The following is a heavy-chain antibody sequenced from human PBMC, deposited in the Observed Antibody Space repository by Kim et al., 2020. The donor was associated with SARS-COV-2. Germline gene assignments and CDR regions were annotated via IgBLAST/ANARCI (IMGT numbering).Heavy chain of an antibody. CDR2: INHSGST. CDR1: GGSFSGYY. CDR3: ARAGRSVHLDY. D-gene: IGHD1-26*01. V-gene: IGHV4-34*01. J-gene: IGHJ4*02. Sequence: SETLSLTCAVYGGSFSGYYWSWIRQPPGKGLEWIGEINHSGSTNYNPSLKSRVTISVDTSKNQFSLKLSSVTAADTAVYYCARAGRSVHLDYWGQGTLVTVSS.